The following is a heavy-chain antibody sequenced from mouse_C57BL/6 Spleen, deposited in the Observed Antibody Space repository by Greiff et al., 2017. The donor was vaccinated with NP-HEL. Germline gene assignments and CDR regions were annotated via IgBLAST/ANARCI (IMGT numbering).Heavy chain of an antibody. V-gene: IGHV5-4*03. CDR1: GFTFSSYA. CDR2: ISDGGSYT. D-gene: IGHD2-4*01. Sequence: EVMLVESGGGLVKPGGSLKLSCAASGFTFSSYAMSWVRQTPEQRLEWVATISDGGSYTYYPDNVKGRFTISRDNAKNNLYLQISHLKSEDTAIYDCARVPVDYPYSMDYWGQGTSVTVSS. J-gene: IGHJ4*01. CDR3: ARVPVDYPYSMDY.